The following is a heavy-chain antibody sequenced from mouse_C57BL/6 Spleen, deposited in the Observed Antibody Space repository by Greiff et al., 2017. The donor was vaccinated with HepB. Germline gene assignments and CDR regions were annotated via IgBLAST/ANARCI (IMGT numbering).Heavy chain of an antibody. CDR3: ARHGDYSNYGGTWFAY. J-gene: IGHJ3*01. V-gene: IGHV5-6*01. CDR2: ISSGGSYT. Sequence: EVKLMESGGDLVKPGGSLKLSCAASGFTFSSYGMSWVRQTPDKRLEWVATISSGGSYTYYPDSVKGRFTISRDNAKNTLYLQMSSLKSEDTAMYYCARHGDYSNYGGTWFAYWGQGTLVTVSA. D-gene: IGHD2-5*01. CDR1: GFTFSSYG.